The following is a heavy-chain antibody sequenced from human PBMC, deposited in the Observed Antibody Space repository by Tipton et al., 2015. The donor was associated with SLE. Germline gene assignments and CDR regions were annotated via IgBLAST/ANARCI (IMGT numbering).Heavy chain of an antibody. J-gene: IGHJ3*02. Sequence: TLSLTCTVSGGSTTNYYWSWIRQPPGKGLEWIGYIYYSGSTNYNPSLKSRVTILVDTSKNQFSLKLSSVTAADTAVHYCARHDGQWDAFDIWGQGTMVTVSS. CDR1: GGSTTNYY. CDR3: ARHDGQWDAFDI. V-gene: IGHV4-59*08. D-gene: IGHD6-19*01. CDR2: IYYSGST.